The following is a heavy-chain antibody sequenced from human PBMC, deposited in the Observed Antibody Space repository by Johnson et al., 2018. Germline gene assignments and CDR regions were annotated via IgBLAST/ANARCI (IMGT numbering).Heavy chain of an antibody. J-gene: IGHJ3*02. D-gene: IGHD4-23*01. Sequence: VQLQESGGGLVQPGGSLRLSCAASGFTFSNYWMHWVRQAPGKGLVWVSRINSDGSSTSYADSVKGRFTISRDNAKDTLYLQMNSLRAEDTAVYYCARDVGRWNDAFDIWGQGTMVTVS. CDR1: GFTFSNYW. V-gene: IGHV3-74*01. CDR2: INSDGSST. CDR3: ARDVGRWNDAFDI.